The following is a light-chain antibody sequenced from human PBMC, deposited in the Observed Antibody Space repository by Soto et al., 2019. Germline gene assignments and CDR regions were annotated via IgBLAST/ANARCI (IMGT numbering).Light chain of an antibody. CDR1: QSVSNNY. CDR2: GAS. Sequence: EIVLTQSPGTLSLSPGERATRSCRASQSVSNNYLAWYQQKPGQAPRLLIYGASNRATGIPDRFSGSGSGTDFTLTISRLVPEDFAVYYCQQYGDWPVTFGQGTRLEI. J-gene: IGKJ5*01. CDR3: QQYGDWPVT. V-gene: IGKV3-20*01.